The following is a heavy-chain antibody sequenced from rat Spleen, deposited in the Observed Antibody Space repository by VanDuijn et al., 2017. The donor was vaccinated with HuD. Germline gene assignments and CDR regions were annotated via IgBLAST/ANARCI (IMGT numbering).Heavy chain of an antibody. CDR3: ARHDLVYGGYYFDY. Sequence: QVQLKESGPGLVQPSQTLSLTCTVSGFSLTNFGVTWVRQPPGKGLEWIGTIWSGGSTDYSSALKSRLSISRDTSKSQVFLKMNSLRSEDTATYYCARHDLVYGGYYFDYWGQGVMVTVSS. J-gene: IGHJ2*01. V-gene: IGHV2-4*01. CDR2: IWSGGST. D-gene: IGHD1-11*01. CDR1: GFSLTNFG.